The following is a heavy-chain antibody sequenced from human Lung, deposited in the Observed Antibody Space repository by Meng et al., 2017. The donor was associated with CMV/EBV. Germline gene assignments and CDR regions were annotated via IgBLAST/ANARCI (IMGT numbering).Heavy chain of an antibody. Sequence: QVPFRESGPALVKPSETLSLTCAVSGDSITNHNWWAWVRQPPGKGLEWIGEIPHRGSSAYNPSLKSRVSMSIDKSKNQFSLKLTSVTAADTAVYHCLRRSGGSVWGQGTLVTVSS. D-gene: IGHD3-10*01. V-gene: IGHV4-4*02. CDR3: LRRSGGSV. CDR1: GDSITNHNW. CDR2: IPHRGSS. J-gene: IGHJ1*01.